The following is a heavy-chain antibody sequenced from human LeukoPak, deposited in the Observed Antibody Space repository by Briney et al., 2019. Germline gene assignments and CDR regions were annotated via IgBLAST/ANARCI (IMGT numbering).Heavy chain of an antibody. J-gene: IGHJ3*02. V-gene: IGHV4-31*03. CDR2: IYYSGGT. D-gene: IGHD2-15*01. CDR3: AIERVVGRSATMRAFDI. CDR1: GGPINSGGFY. Sequence: SETLSLTCTVSGGPINSGGFYWSWIRQHPGKGLEWIGYIYYSGGTYHNPSLNSRVTISIDTSKNQFSLKLSSVTAADTAVYYCAIERVVGRSATMRAFDIWGQGTMVTVSS.